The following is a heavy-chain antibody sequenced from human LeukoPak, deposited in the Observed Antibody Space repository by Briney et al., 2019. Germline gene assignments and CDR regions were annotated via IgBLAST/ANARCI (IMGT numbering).Heavy chain of an antibody. Sequence: GSSVKVSCKASGGTFSSYASCWVRQAPGQGLEWMGGIIPIFGTANYAQKFQGRVTITTDESTSTAYMELSRLRSEDTAVYYCAREIGYSGYHSLNWFDPWGQGTLVTVSS. CDR3: AREIGYSGYHSLNWFDP. CDR1: GGTFSSYA. J-gene: IGHJ5*02. D-gene: IGHD5-12*01. CDR2: IIPIFGTA. V-gene: IGHV1-69*05.